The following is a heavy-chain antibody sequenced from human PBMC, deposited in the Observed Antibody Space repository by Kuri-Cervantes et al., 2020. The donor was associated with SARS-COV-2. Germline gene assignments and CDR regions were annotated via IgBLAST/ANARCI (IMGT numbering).Heavy chain of an antibody. D-gene: IGHD3-3*01. CDR2: MNPNSGNT. CDR1: GFTFTSSA. V-gene: IGHV1-8*02. CDR3: ARIGGVTDYYYYGMDV. J-gene: IGHJ6*02. Sequence: ASVKVSCKASGFTFTSSAMQWVRQARGQGLEWMGWMNPNSGNTGYAQKFQGRVTMTRNTSISTAYMELSSLRSEDTAVYYCARIGGVTDYYYYGMDVWGQGTTVTVSS.